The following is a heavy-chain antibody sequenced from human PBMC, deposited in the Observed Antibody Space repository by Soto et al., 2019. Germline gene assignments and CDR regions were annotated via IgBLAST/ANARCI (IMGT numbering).Heavy chain of an antibody. CDR3: AHKPINRPNWFDP. CDR1: GFSLNSNGVA. J-gene: IGHJ5*02. V-gene: IGHV2-5*02. CDR2: ICWDDDE. Sequence: QITLKESGPTLVKPTETLTLTCTFSGFSLNSNGVAVGWIRQPPGKALEWLALICWDDDEHYSPSLKSRLTITKDPSKKQVVLVMTNMAPVDTATYYCAHKPINRPNWFDPWGQGTLVTVSS.